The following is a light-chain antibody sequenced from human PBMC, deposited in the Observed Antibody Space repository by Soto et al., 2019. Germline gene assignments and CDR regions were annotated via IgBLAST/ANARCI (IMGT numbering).Light chain of an antibody. V-gene: IGLV2-11*01. J-gene: IGLJ2*01. Sequence: QSVLTQPRSVSGSPGQSVIISCTGTSSDVGGYEYVSWFQQSPDKAPKLIIYDVNNRPSGVPDRFSGSKSGNTASLTISGLQAEDEADYYCCSYAGTYTPVVFGGGTKVTVL. CDR3: CSYAGTYTPVV. CDR1: SSDVGGYEY. CDR2: DVN.